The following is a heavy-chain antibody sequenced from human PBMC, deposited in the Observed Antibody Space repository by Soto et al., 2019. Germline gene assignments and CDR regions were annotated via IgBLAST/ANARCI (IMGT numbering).Heavy chain of an antibody. CDR2: IYYSGST. J-gene: IGHJ6*02. CDR1: GGSVSSGSYY. Sequence: PSEILSLTCTVSGGSVSSGSYYWSWIQQPPGKGLEWIGYIYYSGSTNYNPSLKSRVTISVDTSKNQFSLKLSSVTAADTAVYYCARDYSSGDLVGNYYYYGMDVWGQGTTVTVSS. D-gene: IGHD6-19*01. CDR3: ARDYSSGDLVGNYYYYGMDV. V-gene: IGHV4-61*01.